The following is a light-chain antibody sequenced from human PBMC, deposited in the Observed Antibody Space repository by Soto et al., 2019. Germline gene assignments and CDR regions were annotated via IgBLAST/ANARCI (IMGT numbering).Light chain of an antibody. Sequence: EIVLTQSPATLSLSPGERATLSCRASQSVSYYLAWYQQKPGQAPRLLIYDVSSRATGIPARFSGSGSGTDFTLTISSLEPEDFAVYYCQQRSNWPPITFGQGTRLEIK. J-gene: IGKJ5*01. CDR2: DVS. V-gene: IGKV3-11*01. CDR3: QQRSNWPPIT. CDR1: QSVSYY.